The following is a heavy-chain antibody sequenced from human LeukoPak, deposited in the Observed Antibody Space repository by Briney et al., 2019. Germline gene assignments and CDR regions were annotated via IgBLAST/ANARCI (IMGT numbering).Heavy chain of an antibody. V-gene: IGHV3-33*08. D-gene: IGHD3-22*01. J-gene: IGHJ4*02. CDR2: IWYDGSNK. CDR1: GFTFNSYI. CDR3: ARGGITMTEFDY. Sequence: GGSLRLSCAASGFTFNSYIMNWVRQAPGKGLEWVAVIWYDGSNKYYADSVKGRFTISRDNSKNTLYLQMNSLRAEDTAVYYCARGGITMTEFDYWGQGTLVTVSS.